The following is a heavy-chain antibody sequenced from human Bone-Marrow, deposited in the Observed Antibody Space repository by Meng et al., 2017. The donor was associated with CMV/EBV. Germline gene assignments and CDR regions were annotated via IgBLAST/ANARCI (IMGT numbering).Heavy chain of an antibody. J-gene: IGHJ6*02. CDR2: ISAYNGNT. CDR1: GYTFTSYG. D-gene: IGHD2-2*02. CDR3: ARDDTPHYYYYGMDV. V-gene: IGHV1-18*01. Sequence: SGYTFTSYGISWVRQAPGQGLEWMGWISAYNGNTNYAQKLQGRVTMTTDTSASTAYMELRSLRSDDTAVYYCARDDTPHYYYYGMDVWGQGTTVTVSS.